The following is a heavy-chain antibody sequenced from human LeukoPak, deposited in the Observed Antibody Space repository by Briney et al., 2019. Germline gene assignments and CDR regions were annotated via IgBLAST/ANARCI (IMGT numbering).Heavy chain of an antibody. V-gene: IGHV1-18*01. D-gene: IGHD5-12*01. CDR2: ISAYNGNT. CDR3: ARRNGQDIVATFRRRYYFDY. CDR1: GYTFTSYG. Sequence: ASVKVSCKASGYTFTSYGISWVRQAPGQGLEWMGWISAYNGNTNYAQKLQGRVTMTTDTSTSTAYMELRSLRSDDTAVYYCARRNGQDIVATFRRRYYFDYWGQGTLVTVSS. J-gene: IGHJ4*02.